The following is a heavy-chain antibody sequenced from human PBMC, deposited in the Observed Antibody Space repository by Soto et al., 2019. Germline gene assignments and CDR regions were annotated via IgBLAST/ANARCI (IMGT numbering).Heavy chain of an antibody. D-gene: IGHD1-7*01. CDR2: ISYDGSNK. CDR3: AKDASGITGTL. V-gene: IGHV3-30*18. J-gene: IGHJ4*02. Sequence: GGSLRRSCAASGFTFSSYVMHWVRQAPGKGLEWVAVISYDGSNKYYADSVKGRFTISRDNSKNTLYLQMNSLRAEDTAVYYCAKDASGITGTLWGQGTLVTVSS. CDR1: GFTFSSYV.